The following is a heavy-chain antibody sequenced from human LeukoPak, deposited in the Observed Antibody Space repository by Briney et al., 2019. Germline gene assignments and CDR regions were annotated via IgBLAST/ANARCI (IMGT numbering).Heavy chain of an antibody. CDR3: ARAGWGYDIDY. J-gene: IGHJ4*02. CDR1: GFTVSSNY. Sequence: GGSLRLSCAASGFTVSSNYMSWVRQAPGKGLEWVSIIYSDDTTYYAGSVEGRFTISRDNSKYMVYLQMNSLRAEDTAVYYCARAGWGYDIDYWGRGTLVTVSS. CDR2: IYSDDTT. D-gene: IGHD3-9*01. V-gene: IGHV3-53*01.